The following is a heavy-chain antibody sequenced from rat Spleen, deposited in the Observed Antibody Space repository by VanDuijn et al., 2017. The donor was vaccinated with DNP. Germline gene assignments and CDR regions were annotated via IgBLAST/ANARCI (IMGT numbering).Heavy chain of an antibody. CDR3: ARWGLSPFDY. V-gene: IGHV5-31*01. D-gene: IGHD4-4*01. Sequence: EVQLVESGGDLVQPGRSLRLSCLASGFTFNNYWMTWVRQVPGKGLEWVAAITTGGGSTYYPDSVRGRFTISRDDAKNTLYLQMTSLRSEDTATYYCARWGLSPFDYWGQGVMVTVSS. CDR2: ITTGGGST. J-gene: IGHJ2*01. CDR1: GFTFNNYW.